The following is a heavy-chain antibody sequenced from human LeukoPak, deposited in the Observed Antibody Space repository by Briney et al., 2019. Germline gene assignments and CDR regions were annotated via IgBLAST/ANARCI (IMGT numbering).Heavy chain of an antibody. CDR2: ISGSGGST. CDR1: GFTFRRYG. J-gene: IGHJ4*02. D-gene: IGHD6-6*01. Sequence: GGSLRLSCAASGFTFRRYGMTWVRQAPGKGLEWVSSISGSGGSTFYADSVKGRFTISRDNSKNTLHLQMNSLRAEDTAVYYCARDHSDGSSDYWGQGTLVTVSS. V-gene: IGHV3-23*01. CDR3: ARDHSDGSSDY.